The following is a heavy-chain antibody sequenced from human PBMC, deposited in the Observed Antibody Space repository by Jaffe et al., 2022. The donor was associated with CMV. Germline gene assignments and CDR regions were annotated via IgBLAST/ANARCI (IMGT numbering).Heavy chain of an antibody. J-gene: IGHJ4*02. CDR2: ISGSGGST. CDR3: AKGLGDGSPEWELPYFDY. D-gene: IGHD1-26*01. Sequence: EVQLLESGGGLVQPGGSLRLSCAASGFTFSSYAMSWVRQAPGKGLEWVSAISGSGGSTYYADSVKGRFTISRDNSKNTLYLQMNSLRAEDTAVYYCAKGLGDGSPEWELPYFDYWGQGTLVTVSS. CDR1: GFTFSSYA. V-gene: IGHV3-23*01.